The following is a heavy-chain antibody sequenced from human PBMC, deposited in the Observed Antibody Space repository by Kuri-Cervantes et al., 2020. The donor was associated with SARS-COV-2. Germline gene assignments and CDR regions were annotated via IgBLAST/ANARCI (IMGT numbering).Heavy chain of an antibody. CDR3: AKDKGFGELFFDY. CDR1: GLSFNNAW. CDR2: IRSETDGGST. Sequence: GESLKISCAASGLSFNNAWMNWVRQAPGKGLEWVGRIRSETDGGSTDYIAPVKGRFTISRDNSKNMLYLQMNSLRAEDTAVYYCAKDKGFGELFFDYWGQGTLVTVSS. V-gene: IGHV3-15*07. J-gene: IGHJ4*02. D-gene: IGHD3-10*01.